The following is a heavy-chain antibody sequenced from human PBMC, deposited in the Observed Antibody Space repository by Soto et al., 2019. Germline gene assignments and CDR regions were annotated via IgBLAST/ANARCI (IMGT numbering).Heavy chain of an antibody. D-gene: IGHD2-21*02. CDR1: GFTFDDYA. CDR3: AKDIKSLVPGENYYDF. CDR2: ISWNSGSI. V-gene: IGHV3-9*01. J-gene: IGHJ4*02. Sequence: EVQLVESGGGLVQPGRSLRLSCAASGFTFDDYAMHWVRQAPGKGLEWVSYISWNSGSIGYADSVRGRFTISRDNAKNSLYLQMNSLRAEDTALYYCAKDIKSLVPGENYYDFWGQGTLVTVSS.